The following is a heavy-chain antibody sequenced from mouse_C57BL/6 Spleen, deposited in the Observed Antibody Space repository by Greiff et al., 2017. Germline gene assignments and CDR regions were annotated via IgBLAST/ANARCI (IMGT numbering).Heavy chain of an antibody. V-gene: IGHV3-6*01. D-gene: IGHD3-2*02. CDR1: GYSITSGYY. Sequence: EVKLMESGPGLVKPSQSLSLTCSVTGYSITSGYYWNWIRQFPGNKLEWMGYISYVGSNNYNPSLKNRISITRATSTDQLYLKFISVTTEDTATCYCARDSSSAFAYWGQGTLVTVSA. CDR2: ISYVGSN. J-gene: IGHJ3*01. CDR3: ARDSSSAFAY.